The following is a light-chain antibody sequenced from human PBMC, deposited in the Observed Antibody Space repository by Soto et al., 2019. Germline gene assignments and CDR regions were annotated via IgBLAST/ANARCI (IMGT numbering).Light chain of an antibody. CDR2: GAF. V-gene: IGKV3-20*01. CDR1: QSVSSSY. Sequence: EIVLTQSPGTLSLSPGERATLSCRASQSVSSSYLAWNQQKPGQAPRLLIYGAFSRATGIPDRFSGSGSGTDFALTISRQEPEEFAVYYCQQDGSSPTFGQGTKVDIK. J-gene: IGKJ1*01. CDR3: QQDGSSPT.